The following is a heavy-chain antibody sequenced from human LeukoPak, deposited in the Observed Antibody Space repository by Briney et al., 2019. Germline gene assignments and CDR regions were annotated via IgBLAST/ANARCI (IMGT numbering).Heavy chain of an antibody. V-gene: IGHV4-38-2*02. J-gene: IGHJ3*02. Sequence: SETLSLTCTVSGYSISSGYYWGWIRQPPGKGLEWIGSIYHSGSTYYNPSLKSRVTISVDTSKNQFSLKLSSVTAADTAVYYCARERRGGARAAAGRGAFDIWGQGTMVTVSS. D-gene: IGHD6-13*01. CDR2: IYHSGST. CDR3: ARERRGGARAAAGRGAFDI. CDR1: GYSISSGYY.